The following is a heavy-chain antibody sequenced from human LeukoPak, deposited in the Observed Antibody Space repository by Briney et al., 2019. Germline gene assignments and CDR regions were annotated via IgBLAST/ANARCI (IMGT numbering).Heavy chain of an antibody. CDR1: GGSVSSGSYY. CDR2: IYYSGST. Sequence: SETLSLTCTVSGGSVSSGSYYWSWIRQPPGKGLEWIGYIYYSGSTNYNPSLKSRVTISVDTSKNQFSLKLSSVTAADTAVYYWARDRGGNDSGYFDLWGRGTLVTVSS. V-gene: IGHV4-61*01. J-gene: IGHJ2*01. D-gene: IGHD2-15*01. CDR3: ARDRGGNDSGYFDL.